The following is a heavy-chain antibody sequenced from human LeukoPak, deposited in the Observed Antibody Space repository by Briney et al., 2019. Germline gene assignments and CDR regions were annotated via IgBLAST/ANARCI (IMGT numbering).Heavy chain of an antibody. CDR2: ISYDGSNK. CDR1: GFTFSSYA. CDR3: ARYDFWSGSSDY. Sequence: PGGSLRLSCAASGFTFSSYAMNWVRQAPGKGLEWVAVISYDGSNKYYADSVKGRFTISRDNSKNTLYLQMSSLRAEDTAVYYCARYDFWSGSSDYWGQGTLVTVSS. D-gene: IGHD3-3*01. V-gene: IGHV3-30*04. J-gene: IGHJ4*02.